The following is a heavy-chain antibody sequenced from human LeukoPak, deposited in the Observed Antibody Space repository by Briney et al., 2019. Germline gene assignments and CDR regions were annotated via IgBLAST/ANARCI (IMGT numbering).Heavy chain of an antibody. CDR3: ARDFIHRSGEADY. CDR2: ISSSTSDT. J-gene: IGHJ4*02. CDR1: GFTFSDYC. D-gene: IGHD3-3*01. V-gene: IGHV3-11*05. Sequence: PGGSLRLTCAASGFTFSDYCMAWIRQAPGKGLEWISYISSSTSDTKYADSVKGRFTISRDNVKKSLYLQMNSLRAEDTAVYYCARDFIHRSGEADYWGQGTLVTVSS.